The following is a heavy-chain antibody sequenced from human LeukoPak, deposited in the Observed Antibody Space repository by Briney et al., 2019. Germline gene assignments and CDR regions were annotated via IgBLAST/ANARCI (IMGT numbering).Heavy chain of an antibody. D-gene: IGHD3-16*02. J-gene: IGHJ4*02. Sequence: GGSLRLSCAASGFTVSSNYMSWVRRAPGKGLEWVSVIYSGGSTYYADSVKGRFTISRDNSKNTLYLQMNSLRAEDTAVYYWARDLMITFGGVIVKGGYFDYWGQGTLVTVSS. CDR2: IYSGGST. V-gene: IGHV3-66*01. CDR3: ARDLMITFGGVIVKGGYFDY. CDR1: GFTVSSNY.